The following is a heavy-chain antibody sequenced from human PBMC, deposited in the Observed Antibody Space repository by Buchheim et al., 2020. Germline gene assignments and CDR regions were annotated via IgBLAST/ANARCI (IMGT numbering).Heavy chain of an antibody. CDR1: GFTFGDYA. CDR2: IRRKAYGGTT. V-gene: IGHV3-49*04. CDR3: TRDPTMTSRWYYYYYYGMDV. J-gene: IGHJ6*02. Sequence: EVQLVESGGGLVQPGRSLRLSCTASGFTFGDYAMRWVRQAPGKGLEWVGFIRRKAYGGTTEYAASVTGRFTISRDDPKSIAYLQMNSLQTEDTAVYYCTRDPTMTSRWYYYYYYGMDVWGQGTT. D-gene: IGHD3-22*01.